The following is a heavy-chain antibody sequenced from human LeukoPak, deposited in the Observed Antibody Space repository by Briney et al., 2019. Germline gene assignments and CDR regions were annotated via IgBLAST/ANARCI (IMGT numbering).Heavy chain of an antibody. J-gene: IGHJ4*02. D-gene: IGHD3-3*01. CDR3: ARTPDYDFWSGYFFDY. CDR1: GYSFTSYW. V-gene: IGHV5-51*01. CDR2: MNPADSDT. Sequence: GESLKISCKASGYSFTSYWIGWVRQMPGTGLEWVGTMNPADSDTRYSPSFQGQVTISGDKSISTAYLQWSSLKASDTAMYYCARTPDYDFWSGYFFDYWGQGTLVTVSS.